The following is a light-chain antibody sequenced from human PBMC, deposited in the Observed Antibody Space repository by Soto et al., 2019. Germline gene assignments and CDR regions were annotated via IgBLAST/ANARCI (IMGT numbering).Light chain of an antibody. Sequence: IVLTQSPTTLYLSTGERATLSCRASQSVSSYLAWYQQKPGQAPRLLIYGASSRATGVPDRFSGSGSGTDFTLTISRLEPEDFAVYYCQQYGRSPPITFGQGTRLEI. CDR3: QQYGRSPPIT. CDR2: GAS. V-gene: IGKV3-20*01. CDR1: QSVSSY. J-gene: IGKJ5*01.